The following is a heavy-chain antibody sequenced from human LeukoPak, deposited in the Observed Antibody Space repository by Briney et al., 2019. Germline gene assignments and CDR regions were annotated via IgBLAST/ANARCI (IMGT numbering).Heavy chain of an antibody. CDR3: ARAIAAAGTSGFDY. CDR1: GYTFTGYY. CDR2: INPNSGGT. V-gene: IGHV1-2*02. D-gene: IGHD6-13*01. J-gene: IGHJ4*02. Sequence: ASVKVSFKASGYTFTGYYMHWVRQAPGQGLEWMGWINPNSGGTNYAQKFQGRVTMTRDTSISTAYMELSRLRSDDTAVHYCARAIAAAGTSGFDYWGQGTLVTVSS.